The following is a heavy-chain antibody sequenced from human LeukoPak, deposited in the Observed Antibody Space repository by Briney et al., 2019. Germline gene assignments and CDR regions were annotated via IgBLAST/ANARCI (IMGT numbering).Heavy chain of an antibody. CDR2: ISGSGGST. V-gene: IGHV3-23*01. J-gene: IGHJ4*02. Sequence: GGSLRLSCAASGFTFSSYAMSWVRQAPGKGLEWVSSISGSGGSTYHADSVKGRFTISRDNSKNTLNLQINSLRAEDTAVYYCAIDPNWGTHSWGQGVLVTVSS. CDR1: GFTFSSYA. CDR3: AIDPNWGTHS. D-gene: IGHD7-27*01.